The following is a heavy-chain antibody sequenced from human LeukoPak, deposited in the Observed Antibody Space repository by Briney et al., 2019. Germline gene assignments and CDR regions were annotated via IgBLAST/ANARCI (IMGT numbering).Heavy chain of an antibody. CDR1: GGSFSGYY. J-gene: IGHJ5*02. V-gene: IGHV4-34*01. CDR3: ARAGVVVVPAAIDYNWFDP. D-gene: IGHD2-2*02. CDR2: INHSGST. Sequence: SETLSLTCAVYGGSFSGYYWSWIRQPPGKGLEWIGEINHSGSTNYNSSLKSRVTISVDTSKNQFSLKLSSVTAADTAVYYCARAGVVVVPAAIDYNWFDPWGQGTLVTVSS.